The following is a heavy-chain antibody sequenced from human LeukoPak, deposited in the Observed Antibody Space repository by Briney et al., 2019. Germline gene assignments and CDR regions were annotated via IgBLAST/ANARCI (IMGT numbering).Heavy chain of an antibody. CDR2: IRYDGRNK. Sequence: GGSLRLSCAASGFIFSSYGMHWVRQAPGKGLEWVAFIRYDGRNKYYADSVKGRFAISRDNSKNTLYLQMNSLRGEDTAVYYCAKDSLRERIVGSTTRGVNDYWGQGTLVTVSS. J-gene: IGHJ4*02. CDR1: GFIFSSYG. V-gene: IGHV3-30*02. CDR3: AKDSLRERIVGSTTRGVNDY. D-gene: IGHD1-26*01.